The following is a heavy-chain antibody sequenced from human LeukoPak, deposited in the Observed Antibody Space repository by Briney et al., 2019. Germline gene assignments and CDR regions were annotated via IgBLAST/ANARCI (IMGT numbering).Heavy chain of an antibody. J-gene: IGHJ4*02. Sequence: GGSLRLSCAASGFTFSSYSMNWVRQAPGKGLEWVSSISSSSTYIYYADPVKGRFTISRDNAKNSLYLQMNSLRAEDTAVYYCASGARISGWQFDYWGQGTLVTVSS. CDR3: ASGARISGWQFDY. V-gene: IGHV3-21*01. CDR2: ISSSSTYI. D-gene: IGHD6-19*01. CDR1: GFTFSSYS.